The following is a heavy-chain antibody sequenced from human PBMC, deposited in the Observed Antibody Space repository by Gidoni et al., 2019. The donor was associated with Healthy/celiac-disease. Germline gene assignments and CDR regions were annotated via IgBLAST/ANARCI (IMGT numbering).Heavy chain of an antibody. J-gene: IGHJ6*03. CDR2: IYYSGST. CDR3: ARAYYYGSGMRYYYYMDV. D-gene: IGHD3-10*01. V-gene: IGHV4-59*01. CDR1: GGSISSYY. Sequence: QVQLQESGPGLVKPSETLSLTCTVSGGSISSYYWSWIRQPPGKGLEWIGYIYYSGSTNYNPSLKSRVTISVDTSKNQFSLKLSSVTAADTAVYYCARAYYYGSGMRYYYYMDVWGKGTTVTVSS.